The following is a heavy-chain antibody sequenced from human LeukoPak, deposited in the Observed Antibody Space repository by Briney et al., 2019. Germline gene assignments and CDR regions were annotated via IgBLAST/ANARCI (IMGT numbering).Heavy chain of an antibody. CDR2: ISAYNGNT. Sequence: GASVKVSCKASGYTFTSYGISWVRQAPGQGLEWMGWISAYNGNTNYAQKLQGRVTMTTDTSTSTAYMELRSLRSDDTAVYYCARDGQSGDTPPGDCDYWGQGTLVTVSS. J-gene: IGHJ4*02. D-gene: IGHD5-18*01. CDR3: ARDGQSGDTPPGDCDY. CDR1: GYTFTSYG. V-gene: IGHV1-18*01.